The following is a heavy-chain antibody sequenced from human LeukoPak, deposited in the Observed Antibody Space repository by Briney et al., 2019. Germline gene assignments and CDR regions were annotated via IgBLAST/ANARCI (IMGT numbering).Heavy chain of an antibody. V-gene: IGHV5-51*01. D-gene: IGHD3-10*01. J-gene: IGHJ4*02. Sequence: GESLKISCKGSGYSFANYWIGWVRQMPGKGLEWMGIIYPGDSDTRYSPSFQGQVTISADKSISTAYLQWSSLKASDTAIYYCARKRYGSGTLYYFDYWGQGTLVTVSS. CDR2: IYPGDSDT. CDR3: ARKRYGSGTLYYFDY. CDR1: GYSFANYW.